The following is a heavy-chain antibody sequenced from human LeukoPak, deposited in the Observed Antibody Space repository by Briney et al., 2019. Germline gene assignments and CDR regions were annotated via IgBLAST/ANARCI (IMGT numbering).Heavy chain of an antibody. Sequence: ASVKVSCKASGYTFTGYYMHWVRQAPGQGLEWMGWINPNSGGTNYAQKFQGRVTMTRDTSISTAYMELSRLRSDDTAVYYCARGEGGQLVPPFFDYWGQGTLVTVSS. J-gene: IGHJ4*02. CDR2: INPNSGGT. CDR3: ARGEGGQLVPPFFDY. CDR1: GYTFTGYY. V-gene: IGHV1-2*02. D-gene: IGHD6-13*01.